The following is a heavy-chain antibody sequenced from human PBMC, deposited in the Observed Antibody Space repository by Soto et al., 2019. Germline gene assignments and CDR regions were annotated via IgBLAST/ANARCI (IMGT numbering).Heavy chain of an antibody. CDR1: GFTFSTYD. CDR3: ARGPPDGSYYLDY. J-gene: IGHJ4*02. Sequence: EVQLVESGGGLVQPGGSLRLSCAASGFTFSTYDMHWVRQATGKGLEWVSTIGTVSDPYYPGSVKGRFTISRENAKNSLYRQINSLRAGDTAVYYCARGPPDGSYYLDYWGQGTLVTVSS. V-gene: IGHV3-13*05. CDR2: IGTVSDP. D-gene: IGHD5-12*01.